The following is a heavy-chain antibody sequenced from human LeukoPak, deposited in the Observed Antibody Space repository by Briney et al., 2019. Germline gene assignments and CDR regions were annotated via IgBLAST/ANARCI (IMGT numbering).Heavy chain of an antibody. J-gene: IGHJ3*02. CDR1: GYTFTGYY. Sequence: ASVKVSCKASGYTFTGYYMHWVRQAPGQGLEWMGWINPNSGGTNYAQKFQGWVTMTRDTSISIAYMELSRLRSDDTAVYYCARGRYYDILTGPIGPAFDIWGQGTMVTVSS. CDR3: ARGRYYDILTGPIGPAFDI. V-gene: IGHV1-2*04. D-gene: IGHD3-9*01. CDR2: INPNSGGT.